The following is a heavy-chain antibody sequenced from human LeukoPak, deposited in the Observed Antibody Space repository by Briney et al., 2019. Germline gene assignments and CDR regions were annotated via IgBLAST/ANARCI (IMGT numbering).Heavy chain of an antibody. J-gene: IGHJ6*02. V-gene: IGHV3-7*04. CDR1: GGSFSGYY. CDR3: ARVNYYYYYGMDV. CDR2: IKQDGSEK. Sequence: LSLTCAVYGGSFSGYYWSWIRQPPGKGLEWVANIKQDGSEKYYVDSVEGRFTISRDNAKNSLYLQMNSLRVEDTALYYCARVNYYYYYGMDVWGQGTTVTVSS.